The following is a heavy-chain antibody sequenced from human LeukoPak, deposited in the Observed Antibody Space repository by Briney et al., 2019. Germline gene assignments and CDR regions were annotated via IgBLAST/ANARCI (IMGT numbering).Heavy chain of an antibody. Sequence: GGSLRLSCAASGFTFSGSAMHWVRQASGKGLEWVGRIRNKADSYATAYATSVKGRFTISRDNSKNAVHLQMNSLRAEDTAVYYCARGPHDRWGPPDYWGQGTLVTVSS. CDR2: IRNKADSYAT. CDR3: ARGPHDRWGPPDY. D-gene: IGHD1-1*01. J-gene: IGHJ4*02. CDR1: GFTFSGSA. V-gene: IGHV3-73*01.